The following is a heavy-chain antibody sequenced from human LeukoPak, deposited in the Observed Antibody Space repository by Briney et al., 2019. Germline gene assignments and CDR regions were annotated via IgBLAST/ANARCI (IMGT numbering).Heavy chain of an antibody. CDR1: GGSISSYY. D-gene: IGHD6-13*01. CDR3: VREGINWFDP. J-gene: IGHJ5*02. CDR2: IYTSGST. Sequence: SETLSLTCTVSGGSISSYYWSWIRQPAGKGLEWIGRIYTSGSTNYNPSLKSRVTMSVDTSKNQFSLQLNSVTPEDTAVYYCVREGINWFDPWGQGTLVTVSS. V-gene: IGHV4-4*07.